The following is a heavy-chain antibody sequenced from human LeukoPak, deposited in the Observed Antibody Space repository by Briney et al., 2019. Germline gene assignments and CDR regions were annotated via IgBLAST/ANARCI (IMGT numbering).Heavy chain of an antibody. CDR3: ARLGRAYNWFFSDF. J-gene: IGHJ4*02. V-gene: IGHV3-23*05. CDR2: TDT. Sequence: QPGGSLRLSCVASGFNFSSYCMSWVRQPPGKGLEWVSTTDTHYAESVKGRFTISRDNSKNTLYLQLNNLRVDDTALYYCARLGRAYNWFFSDFWGQGTRVTVSS. CDR1: GFNFSSYC. D-gene: IGHD5-24*01.